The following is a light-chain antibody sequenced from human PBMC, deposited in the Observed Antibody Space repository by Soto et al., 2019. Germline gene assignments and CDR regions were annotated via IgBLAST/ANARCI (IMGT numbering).Light chain of an antibody. V-gene: IGKV3-20*01. CDR3: QQYGSSRT. CDR1: QRVSSSY. J-gene: IGKJ1*01. CDR2: GAY. Sequence: EIVLTQSPGTLSLSPGERATLSCRASQRVSSSYLAWYQQKPGQAPRLLIYGAYSRATGIPDRFSGSESGRDFTLTISRLEPEDFAVYYCQQYGSSRTFGQGTKVASK.